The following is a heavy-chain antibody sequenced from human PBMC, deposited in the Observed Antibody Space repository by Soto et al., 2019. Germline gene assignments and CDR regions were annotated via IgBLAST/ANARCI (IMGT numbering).Heavy chain of an antibody. J-gene: IGHJ4*02. CDR3: AKGEHYYDSSGYSALVG. D-gene: IGHD3-22*01. Sequence: QVQLVESGGGVVQPGRSLRLSCAASGFTFSSYGMHWGRQAPGKGLEWVAVISYDGSNKYYGDSVKGRFTISRDNSKNTLYRQMNSLRAEDTAVYYCAKGEHYYDSSGYSALVGWGQGTLVTVSS. V-gene: IGHV3-30*18. CDR2: ISYDGSNK. CDR1: GFTFSSYG.